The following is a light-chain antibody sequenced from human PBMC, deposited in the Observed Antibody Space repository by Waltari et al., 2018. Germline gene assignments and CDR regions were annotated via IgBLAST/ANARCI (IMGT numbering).Light chain of an antibody. CDR3: SSYTSSSLYV. CDR2: EVS. J-gene: IGLJ1*01. CDR1: SSDVGGYNY. Sequence: QSALTQPASVSGSPGQSIPIPCTGTSSDVGGYNYVPWYQQHPGKAPKLMIYEVSNRPSGVSNRFSGSKSGNTASLTISGLQAEDEADYYCSSYTSSSLYVFGTGTKVTVL. V-gene: IGLV2-14*01.